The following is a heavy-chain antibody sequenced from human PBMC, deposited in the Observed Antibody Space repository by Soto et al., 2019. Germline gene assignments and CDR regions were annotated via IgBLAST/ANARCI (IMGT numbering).Heavy chain of an antibody. V-gene: IGHV4-59*01. Sequence: QVHLQESGPGLVKPSETLSLTCTVSGGSISTYYWSWIRQPPGKGLEWIGYIYYSGSTNYNPSLKSRVTISVDTSKNQFSLKLSSVPAADTAVYYCARDRRSWAYWGQGTLVTVSS. CDR2: IYYSGST. CDR1: GGSISTYY. J-gene: IGHJ4*02. CDR3: ARDRRSWAY. D-gene: IGHD7-27*01.